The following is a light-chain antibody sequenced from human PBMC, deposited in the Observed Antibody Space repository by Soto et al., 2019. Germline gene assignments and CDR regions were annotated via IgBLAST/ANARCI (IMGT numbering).Light chain of an antibody. J-gene: IGKJ4*01. CDR3: QQLWTYPLT. CDR1: QDVSRS. V-gene: IGKV1-9*01. CDR2: ASS. Sequence: DTQLTQSPSFLSASVGDRFTSTCRASQDVSRSVGWYQQKPGKAPKLLISASSTLHSGVPSRFSGSGSGTDFTLTISSLQPEYFANYYCQQLWTYPLTFGGGTKVEI.